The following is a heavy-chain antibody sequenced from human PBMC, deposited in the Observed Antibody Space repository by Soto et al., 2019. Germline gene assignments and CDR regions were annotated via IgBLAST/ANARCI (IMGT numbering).Heavy chain of an antibody. CDR3: AAHTIFGVAQYYYYYYYMDV. CDR1: GFTFTSSA. Sequence: GASVKVSCKASGFTFTSSAMQWVRQARGQRLEWIGWIVVGSGNTNYAQKFQERVTITRDMSTSTAYMELSSLRSEDTAVYYCAAHTIFGVAQYYYYYYYMDVWGKGTTVTVSS. D-gene: IGHD3-3*01. V-gene: IGHV1-58*02. CDR2: IVVGSGNT. J-gene: IGHJ6*03.